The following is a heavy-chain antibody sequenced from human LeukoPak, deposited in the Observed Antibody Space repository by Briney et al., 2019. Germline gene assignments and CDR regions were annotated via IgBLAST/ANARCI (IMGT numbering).Heavy chain of an antibody. CDR2: IYYNGIT. CDR3: ARWNYEVSGYRKFDF. D-gene: IGHD3-22*01. Sequence: SETLSLTCTVSGGSISGYYWLWIRQPPDKPLQYIGYIYYNGITNYNPSLRSRVTISVDTSKNQFSLRLSSVTAADTAVYYCARWNYEVSGYRKFDFWGQGTLVTVSS. J-gene: IGHJ4*02. CDR1: GGSISGYY. V-gene: IGHV4-59*08.